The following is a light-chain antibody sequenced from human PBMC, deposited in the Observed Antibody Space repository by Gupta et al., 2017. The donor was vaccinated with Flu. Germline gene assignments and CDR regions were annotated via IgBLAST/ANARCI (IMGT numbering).Light chain of an antibody. CDR3: SSYAGSNNWV. J-gene: IGLJ3*02. Sequence: QSALTQPPSASGSPGQSVTISCTGTSSDVGGYDYVSWYQQHPGKAPKVLIYEVTKRPSGVPDRFSGSKSGNTASLTVSVLQGDDEANYYCSSYAGSNNWVFGGGTKLTVL. CDR1: SSDVGGYDY. V-gene: IGLV2-8*01. CDR2: EVT.